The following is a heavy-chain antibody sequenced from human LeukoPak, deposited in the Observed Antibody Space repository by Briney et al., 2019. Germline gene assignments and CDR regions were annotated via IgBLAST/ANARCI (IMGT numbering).Heavy chain of an antibody. CDR1: GGSISSGCYY. D-gene: IGHD3-22*01. V-gene: IGHV4-31*03. J-gene: IGHJ5*02. Sequence: SETLSLTCTVSGGSISSGCYYWSWIRQHPGKGLEWIGYIYYSGSTYYNPSLKSRVTISVDTSKNQFSLKLSSVTAADTAVYYCARVSRHYYDSSGYYNWFDPWGQGTLVTVSS. CDR2: IYYSGST. CDR3: ARVSRHYYDSSGYYNWFDP.